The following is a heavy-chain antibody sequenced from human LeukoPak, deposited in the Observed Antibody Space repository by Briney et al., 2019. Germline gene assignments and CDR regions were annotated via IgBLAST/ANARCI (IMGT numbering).Heavy chain of an antibody. CDR3: ARDSAGTCSGAGCDPDDFDY. CDR1: GFTFSNYG. D-gene: IGHD2-15*01. V-gene: IGHV3-48*01. Sequence: GGSLRLSCAASGFTFSNYGMNWVRRAPGKGLEWISHISGRSTDTNYADSVKGRFTISRDNAKNSLYLQMNSLRVEDAAVYYCARDSAGTCSGAGCDPDDFDYWGQGTLVTVSS. CDR2: ISGRSTDT. J-gene: IGHJ4*02.